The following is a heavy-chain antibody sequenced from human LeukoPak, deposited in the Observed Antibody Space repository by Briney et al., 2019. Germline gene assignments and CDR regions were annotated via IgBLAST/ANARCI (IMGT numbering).Heavy chain of an antibody. CDR2: ISSIRNYI. D-gene: IGHD3-22*01. J-gene: IGHJ4*02. CDR1: KFTFSDYS. CDR3: ARDSSGYYDFDY. Sequence: GGSLRLSCAASKFTFSDYSMSWVRQAPGKGLEWVSSISSIRNYIYYADSVKGRVTISRDNAKNSLYLQMNSLRAEDTAVYYCARDSSGYYDFDYWGQGTLVTVSS. V-gene: IGHV3-21*01.